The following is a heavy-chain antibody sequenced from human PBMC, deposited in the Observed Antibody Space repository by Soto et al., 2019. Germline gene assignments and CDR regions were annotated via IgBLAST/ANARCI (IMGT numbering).Heavy chain of an antibody. Sequence: GGSLRLSCAASGFIFENFGMSWVRQAPGKGLEWISSISGSGFRKYYADSVKGRFTISRDNSKSTVYLELNNLSAEDTAVYHCAKNQGVELVPLATVDWFDPWGQGSVVTVSS. CDR3: AKNQGVELVPLATVDWFDP. J-gene: IGHJ5*02. CDR2: ISGSGFRK. CDR1: GFIFENFG. V-gene: IGHV3-23*01. D-gene: IGHD1-26*01.